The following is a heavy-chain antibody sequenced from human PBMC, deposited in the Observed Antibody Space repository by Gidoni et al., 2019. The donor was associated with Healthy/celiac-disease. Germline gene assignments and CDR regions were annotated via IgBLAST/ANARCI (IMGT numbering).Heavy chain of an antibody. Sequence: QVQLVQSGAEVKKPGASVKVSCKVSGYTLTELSMHWVRQAPGKGLEWMGGFDPEDGETIYAQKFQGRVTMTEDTSTDTAYMELSSLRSEDTAVYYCATDLGSGSNIVYYFDYWGQGTLVTVSS. CDR1: GYTLTELS. D-gene: IGHD3-10*01. CDR2: FDPEDGET. J-gene: IGHJ4*02. CDR3: ATDLGSGSNIVYYFDY. V-gene: IGHV1-24*01.